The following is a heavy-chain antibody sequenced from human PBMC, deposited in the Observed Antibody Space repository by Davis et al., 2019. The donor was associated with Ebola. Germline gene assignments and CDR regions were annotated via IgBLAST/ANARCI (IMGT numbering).Heavy chain of an antibody. CDR2: INHSGST. CDR1: GGSISSGGYY. J-gene: IGHJ5*02. Sequence: PSETLSLTCTVSGGSISSGGYYWSWIRQPPGKGLEWIGEINHSGSTNYNPSLKSRVTISVDTSKNQFSLKLSSVTAADTAVYYCARVRKGLGDYYDILTGRGWFDPWGQGTLVTVSS. V-gene: IGHV4-39*07. CDR3: ARVRKGLGDYYDILTGRGWFDP. D-gene: IGHD3-9*01.